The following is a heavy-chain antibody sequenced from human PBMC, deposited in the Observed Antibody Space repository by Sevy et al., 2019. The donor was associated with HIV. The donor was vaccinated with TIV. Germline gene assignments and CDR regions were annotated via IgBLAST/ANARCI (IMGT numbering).Heavy chain of an antibody. CDR3: ARERGSIYYDSSGYLDY. CDR2: IWYDGSNK. J-gene: IGHJ4*02. V-gene: IGHV3-33*01. D-gene: IGHD3-22*01. CDR1: GFTFSSYG. Sequence: GGSLRLSCAASGFTFSSYGMHWVRQAPGKGLEWVAVIWYDGSNKYYADSVKGRFTISRDNSKNTLFLQMNSLRAEDTAVYYCARERGSIYYDSSGYLDYWGQRTLVTVSS.